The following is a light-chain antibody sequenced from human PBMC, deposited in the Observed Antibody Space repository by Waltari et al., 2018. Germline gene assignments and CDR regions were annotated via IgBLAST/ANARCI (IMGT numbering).Light chain of an antibody. Sequence: QSVLTQPPSASGTPGQRVTISCSGGASNIGSNAVNWYQHLPGAAPKLVFLKNSQRPSGRPDRCSGSTSGASASLAISGLQSDDEADYYCASWDGSLAAYVFGGGTKVTV. CDR3: ASWDGSLAAYV. CDR2: KNS. CDR1: ASNIGSNA. J-gene: IGLJ1*01. V-gene: IGLV1-44*01.